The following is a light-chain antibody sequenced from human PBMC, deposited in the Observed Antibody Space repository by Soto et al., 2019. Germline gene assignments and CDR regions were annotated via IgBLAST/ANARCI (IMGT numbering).Light chain of an antibody. J-gene: IGKJ3*01. CDR1: QSVLYSSDNKYY. Sequence: IVMTQSPASLAVSLGERATINCKSSQSVLYSSDNKYYLAWYQQKPGQPPKLLLYWASTREPGVPDRFSGSGSGTDFTLTISSLQAEDVAVYYCQQYYNTPEFSFGPGTKVEIK. V-gene: IGKV4-1*01. CDR2: WAS. CDR3: QQYYNTPEFS.